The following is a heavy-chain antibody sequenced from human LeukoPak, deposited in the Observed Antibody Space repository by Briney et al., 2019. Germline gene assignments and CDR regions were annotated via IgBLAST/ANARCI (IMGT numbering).Heavy chain of an antibody. CDR1: GFTFSSYD. CDR3: AKVTYYYDSSGLDY. CDR2: IRYDRSNK. Sequence: GGSLRLSCAASGFTFSSYDMHWVRQAPGKGLEWVAFIRYDRSNKYYADSVKGRFTISRDNSKNTLYLQMNSLRAEDTAMYYCAKVTYYYDSSGLDYWGQGTLVTVSS. V-gene: IGHV3-30*02. J-gene: IGHJ4*02. D-gene: IGHD3-22*01.